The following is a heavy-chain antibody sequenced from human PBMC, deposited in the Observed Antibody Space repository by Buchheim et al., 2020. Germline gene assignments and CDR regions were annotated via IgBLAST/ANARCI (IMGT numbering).Heavy chain of an antibody. J-gene: IGHJ4*02. V-gene: IGHV3-7*01. Sequence: EVQLVESGGGLVQPGGSLKLSCAASGFTFSAYWMGWVRQAPGKGLEWLANINQNGNVKYNMDSVKGRFAISRDNAKNSLSGQINSLRANDTAVYYRVRFGYTGWSIDDWGQGT. CDR2: INQNGNVK. D-gene: IGHD5-12*01. CDR1: GFTFSAYW. CDR3: VRFGYTGWSIDD.